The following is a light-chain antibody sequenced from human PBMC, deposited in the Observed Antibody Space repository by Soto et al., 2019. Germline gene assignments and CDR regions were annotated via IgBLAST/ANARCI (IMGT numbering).Light chain of an antibody. CDR1: SSNIGSGY. Sequence: QSVLTQPPSASGTPGQRVTISCSGSSSNIGSGYVYWYQQLPGTAPKILIFRNDQRPSRVPDRFSGSKSGTSASLAISGLRSEDEAEYYCAAWDDSLSGYVFGVGTKLTVL. J-gene: IGLJ1*01. CDR3: AAWDDSLSGYV. CDR2: RND. V-gene: IGLV1-47*01.